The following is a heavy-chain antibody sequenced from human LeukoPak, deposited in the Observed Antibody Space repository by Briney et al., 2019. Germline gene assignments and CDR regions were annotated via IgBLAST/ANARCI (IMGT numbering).Heavy chain of an antibody. V-gene: IGHV1-69*13. CDR2: IIPIFGTA. CDR1: GGTFSSYA. D-gene: IGHD4-17*01. CDR3: ARGYYGDLYKGARPKYYYYGMDV. Sequence: SVKVPCKASGGTFSSYAISWVRQAPGQGLEWMGGIIPIFGTANYAQKFQGRVTITADESTSTAYMELSSLRSEDTAVYYCARGYYGDLYKGARPKYYYYGMDVWGQGTTVTVSS. J-gene: IGHJ6*02.